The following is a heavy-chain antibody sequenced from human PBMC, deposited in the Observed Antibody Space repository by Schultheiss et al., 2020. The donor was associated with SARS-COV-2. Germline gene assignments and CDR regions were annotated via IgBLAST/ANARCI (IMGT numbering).Heavy chain of an antibody. V-gene: IGHV3-21*01. Sequence: GESLKISCAASGFTFSSYSMNWVRQAPGKGLEWVSSISSSSSYIYYADSVKGRFIISRDNSKNTLYLQMNSLRAEDTAVYFCARDLGNYYYYGMDVWGQGTTVTVSS. CDR3: ARDLGNYYYYGMDV. CDR2: ISSSSSYI. J-gene: IGHJ6*02. CDR1: GFTFSSYS.